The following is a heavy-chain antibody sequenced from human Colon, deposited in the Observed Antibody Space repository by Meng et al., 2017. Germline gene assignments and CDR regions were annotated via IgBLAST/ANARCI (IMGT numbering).Heavy chain of an antibody. V-gene: IGHV4-59*01. J-gene: IGHJ5*02. CDR3: ARGYKWFDLDP. CDR1: RGSTPTYY. D-gene: IGHD3-10*01. Sequence: VPLPPPGPKPLNPSGTLSLTCAVSRGSTPTYYWSWIRQSPRRGLEWLGHIHDTGTSNYSPSLGSRVTISLDTSRSHFSLKLTSLTAADTAVYYCARGYKWFDLDPWGQGTLVTASS. CDR2: IHDTGTS.